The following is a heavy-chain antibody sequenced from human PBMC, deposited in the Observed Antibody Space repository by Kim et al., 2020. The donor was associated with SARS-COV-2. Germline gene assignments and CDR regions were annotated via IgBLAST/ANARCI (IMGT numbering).Heavy chain of an antibody. J-gene: IGHJ4*02. D-gene: IGHD3-16*02. V-gene: IGHV1-2*02. CDR2: GGT. CDR3: ARSSLLDFDY. Sequence: GGTTFAQKFQGRVTMTGDTSISTVYLELTSLISDDTAVYYCARSSLLDFDYWGQGTLVTVSS.